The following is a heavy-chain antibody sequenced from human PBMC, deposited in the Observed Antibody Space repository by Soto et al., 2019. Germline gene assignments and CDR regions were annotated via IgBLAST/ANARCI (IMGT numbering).Heavy chain of an antibody. J-gene: IGHJ6*02. V-gene: IGHV3-30*04. CDR3: AKDLDIAVADNYYYYYGMDV. CDR1: GFTFSSYA. Sequence: GGSLRLSCAASGFTFSSYAMHWVRQAPGKGLEWVAVISYDGSNKYYADSVKGRFTISRDNSKNTLYLQMNSLRAEDTAVYYCAKDLDIAVADNYYYYYGMDVWGQGTTVTVSS. D-gene: IGHD6-19*01. CDR2: ISYDGSNK.